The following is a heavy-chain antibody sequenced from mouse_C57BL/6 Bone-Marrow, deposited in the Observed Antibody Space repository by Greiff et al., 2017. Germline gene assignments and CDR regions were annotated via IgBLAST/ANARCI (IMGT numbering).Heavy chain of an antibody. V-gene: IGHV1-22*01. CDR3: ARGDYDYGYAMDY. J-gene: IGHJ4*01. D-gene: IGHD2-4*01. CDR2: INPNNGGT. Sequence: EVQLQQSGPELVKPGASVKMSCKASGYTFTDYNMHWVKQSHGKSLEWIGYINPNNGGTSSNQKFKGKATLTVNKSSSTAYMELRSLTSEDSAVYYCARGDYDYGYAMDYWGQGTSVTVSS. CDR1: GYTFTDYN.